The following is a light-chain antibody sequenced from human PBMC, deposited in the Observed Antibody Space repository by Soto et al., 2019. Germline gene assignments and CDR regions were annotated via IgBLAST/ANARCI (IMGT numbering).Light chain of an antibody. Sequence: DIQMTQSPSSLSASVGDRVTITFRTSQSISSYLNWYQQKPGKAPKLLIYAASSLQSGVPSRFSGSGSGTDFTLTISSLQPDDFATYYCQQSYSTTRTFGQGTKVEIK. CDR2: AAS. V-gene: IGKV1-39*01. CDR1: QSISSY. CDR3: QQSYSTTRT. J-gene: IGKJ1*01.